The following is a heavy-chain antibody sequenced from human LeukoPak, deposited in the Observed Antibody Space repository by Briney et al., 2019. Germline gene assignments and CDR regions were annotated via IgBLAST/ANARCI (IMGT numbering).Heavy chain of an antibody. V-gene: IGHV4-39*01. CDR2: IYYSGST. Sequence: SETLSLTCTVSGGSISSSSYYWGWIRQPPGKGLEWIGSIYYSGSTYHNPSLKSRVTISVDTSRNQFSLKLSSVTAADTAVYYCARTDYYDSSGYLINWSDPWGQGTLVTVSS. D-gene: IGHD3-22*01. CDR1: GGSISSSSYY. CDR3: ARTDYYDSSGYLINWSDP. J-gene: IGHJ5*02.